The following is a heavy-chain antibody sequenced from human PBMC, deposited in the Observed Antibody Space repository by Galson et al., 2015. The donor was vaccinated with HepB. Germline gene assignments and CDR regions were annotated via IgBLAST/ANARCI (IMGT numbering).Heavy chain of an antibody. CDR1: GASISSYY. V-gene: IGHV4-59*01. Sequence: ETLSLTCTVSGASISSYYWSWIRQPPGKGLEWIGFMFYTGSTNYNPSLKSRVTISLDTSKNQVSLKLSSVTAADTAVYFCARSTYGDYKVYDYWGQGTLVTVSS. J-gene: IGHJ4*02. CDR2: MFYTGST. D-gene: IGHD4-17*01. CDR3: ARSTYGDYKVYDY.